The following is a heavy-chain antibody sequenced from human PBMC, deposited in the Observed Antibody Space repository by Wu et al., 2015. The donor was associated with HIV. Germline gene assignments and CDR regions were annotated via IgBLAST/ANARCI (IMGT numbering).Heavy chain of an antibody. D-gene: IGHD2-2*01. Sequence: QVQLVQSGAEVKKPGASVKVSCKASGYTFTNYGINWVRQAPGQGLEWMGWITAYNGNTKYAQNLQGRVTMTTDTSTSTAYMELRSLRSDDTAVYYCARGQGHCSSTSCYYYFDYWGQGTLVTVSS. CDR2: ITAYNGNT. J-gene: IGHJ4*02. CDR1: GYTFTNYG. V-gene: IGHV1-18*01. CDR3: ARGQGHCSSTSCYYYFDY.